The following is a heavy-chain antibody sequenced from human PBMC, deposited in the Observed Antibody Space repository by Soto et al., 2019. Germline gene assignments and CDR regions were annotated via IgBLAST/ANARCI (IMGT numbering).Heavy chain of an antibody. D-gene: IGHD2-2*02. V-gene: IGHV4-39*01. CDR2: IYYSGST. CDR3: ARHGASHCSSTSCYNPYYYYYMDV. CDR1: GGSISSSSYY. Sequence: SETLSLTCTVSGGSISSSSYYWGWIRQPPGKGLEWIGSIYYSGSTYYNPSLKSRVTISVDTSKNQFSLKLSSVTAADTAVYYCARHGASHCSSTSCYNPYYYYYMDVWGKGTTVTVSS. J-gene: IGHJ6*03.